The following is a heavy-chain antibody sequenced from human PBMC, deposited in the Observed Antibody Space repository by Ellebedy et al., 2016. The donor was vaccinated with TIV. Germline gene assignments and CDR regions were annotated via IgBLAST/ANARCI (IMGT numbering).Heavy chain of an antibody. J-gene: IGHJ4*02. D-gene: IGHD5-18*01. V-gene: IGHV1-18*01. CDR3: ARNTPMAEYFDY. CDR2: ISAYNGNT. CDR1: GYTFTSYG. Sequence: AASVKVSCKASGYTFTSYGISWVRQAPGQGLEWMGWISAYNGNTNYAQKLQGRVTMTTDTSTSTAYMELRSLRSDDAAVYYCARNTPMAEYFDYWGQGTLVTVSS.